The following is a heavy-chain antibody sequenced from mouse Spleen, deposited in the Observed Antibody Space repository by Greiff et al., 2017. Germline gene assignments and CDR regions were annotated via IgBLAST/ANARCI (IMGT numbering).Heavy chain of an antibody. CDR1: GYSITSGYY. Sequence: EVKLQESGPGLVKPSQSLSLTCSVTGYSITSGYYWNWIRQFPGNKLEWMGYISYDGSNNYNPSLKNRISITRDTSKNQFFLKLNSVTTEDTATYYCASFRFTTGFDYWGQGTTLTVSS. V-gene: IGHV3-6*01. CDR3: ASFRFTTGFDY. J-gene: IGHJ2*01. CDR2: ISYDGSN. D-gene: IGHD2-12*01.